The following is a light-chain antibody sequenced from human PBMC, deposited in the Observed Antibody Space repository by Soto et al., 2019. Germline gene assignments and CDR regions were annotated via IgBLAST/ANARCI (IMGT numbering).Light chain of an antibody. J-gene: IGLJ1*01. CDR1: SSDVGDYKY. CDR3: SSYTTSNTLV. CDR2: EVS. V-gene: IGLV2-14*01. Sequence: QSALTQPASVSGSPGQSITISCTGTSSDVGDYKYVSWYQKHPGKAPKALIYEVSNRPSGVSNRFSGSKSGNTASLTISGLQAEDEADYYCSSYTTSNTLVFGPGTKLHRP.